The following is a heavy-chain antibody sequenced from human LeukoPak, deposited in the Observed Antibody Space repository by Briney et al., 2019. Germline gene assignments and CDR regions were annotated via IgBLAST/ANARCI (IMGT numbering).Heavy chain of an antibody. J-gene: IGHJ4*02. CDR3: AKDRSIGTYYTFDH. CDR2: ISGSGIMT. CDR1: GFTFSSYS. V-gene: IGHV3-23*01. D-gene: IGHD1-26*01. Sequence: PGGSLRLSCAASGFTFSSYSMNWVRQAPGKGLEWVATISGSGIMTYYADSVKGRFTVSGDNSKNMVYLQMNSLTAADTAVYYCAKDRSIGTYYTFDHWGQGTLVTVSS.